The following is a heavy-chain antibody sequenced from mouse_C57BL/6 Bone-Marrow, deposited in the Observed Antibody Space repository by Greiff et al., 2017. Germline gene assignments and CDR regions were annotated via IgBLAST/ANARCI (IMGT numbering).Heavy chain of an antibody. V-gene: IGHV7-3*01. CDR3: ARYKTYYGSSLYAMDY. J-gene: IGHJ4*01. CDR2: IRNKANGYTT. CDR1: GFTFTDYY. Sequence: EVKLMESGGGLVQPAGSLSLSCAASGFTFTDYYMSCVRQPPGKALEWLGFIRNKANGYTTEYSASVKGRFTISRDNSQSILYLQMNALRAEDSATYYCARYKTYYGSSLYAMDYWGQGTSVTVSS. D-gene: IGHD1-1*01.